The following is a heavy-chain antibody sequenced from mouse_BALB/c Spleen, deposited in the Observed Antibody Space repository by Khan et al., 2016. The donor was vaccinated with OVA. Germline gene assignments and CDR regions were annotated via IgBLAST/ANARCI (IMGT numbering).Heavy chain of an antibody. J-gene: IGHJ3*01. CDR3: ARETEGNAVVD. CDR2: IIYTGYT. CDR1: GDSITSGY. Sequence: EVQLVESGPSLVKPSQTLSLTCSVTGDSITSGYWNWIRKFPGNKLEYMGYIIYTGYTYYNPSLQSRISITRHTSKNQYYLQLNSVTDEDTATYDCARETEGNAVVDWGQGTLVTVSA. V-gene: IGHV3-8*02.